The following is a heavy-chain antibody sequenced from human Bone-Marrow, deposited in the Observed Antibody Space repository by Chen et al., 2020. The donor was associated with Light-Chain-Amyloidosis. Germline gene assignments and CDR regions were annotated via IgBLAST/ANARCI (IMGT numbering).Heavy chain of an antibody. J-gene: IGHJ6*02. Sequence: QVQLQESGPGLVKPSQTLSLTCSVSGASISRAGYFWGWIRQFPGGGLEWMGHIHYTGNTNYNPSLRSRITISIDTSKTQFSLNLRSVTAADTAIFYCARMSQSYSGLDVWGQGTTVTVSS. CDR2: IHYTGNT. CDR1: GASISRAGYF. V-gene: IGHV4-31*03. D-gene: IGHD2-21*01. CDR3: ARMSQSYSGLDV.